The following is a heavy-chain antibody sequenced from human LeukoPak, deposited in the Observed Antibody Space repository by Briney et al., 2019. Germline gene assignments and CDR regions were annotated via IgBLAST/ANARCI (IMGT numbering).Heavy chain of an antibody. CDR2: ISGSGGST. Sequence: PGGSLRLSCAASGFTFSSYAMSWVRQAPGKGLEWVSAISGSGGSTYYADSVKGRFTISRDNSKHTLYLQMNKLRAQDPAVYCCSKDLVRRATTWGQGTLVTVSS. CDR1: GFTFSSYA. J-gene: IGHJ5*02. D-gene: IGHD2-2*01. V-gene: IGHV3-23*01. CDR3: SKDLVRRATT.